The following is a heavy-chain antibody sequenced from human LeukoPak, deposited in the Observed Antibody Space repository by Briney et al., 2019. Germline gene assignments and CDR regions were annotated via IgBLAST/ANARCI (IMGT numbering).Heavy chain of an antibody. CDR2: INPNSGGT. V-gene: IGHV1-2*06. CDR3: ARVMATIGSIFDY. D-gene: IGHD5-12*01. CDR1: GYTFTGYY. Sequence: GASVKVSCKASGYTFTGYYMHWVRQAPGQGLEWMGQINPNSGGTNYAQKFQGRVTMTRDTSISTAYVELSRLRSDDTAVYYCARVMATIGSIFDYWGQGTLVTVSS. J-gene: IGHJ4*02.